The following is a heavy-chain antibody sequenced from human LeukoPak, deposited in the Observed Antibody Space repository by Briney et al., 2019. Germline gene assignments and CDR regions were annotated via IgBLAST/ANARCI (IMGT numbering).Heavy chain of an antibody. V-gene: IGHV1-2*02. J-gene: IGHJ4*02. D-gene: IGHD4-17*01. CDR2: INPNSGAT. CDR3: ARDLGLNDYGDYFFDY. CDR1: GYTFTGYY. Sequence: ASVKVSCKASGYTFTGYYMHWVRQAPGQGLEWMGWINPNSGATIYAQKFRDRVTLTRDTSITTAYMEVSSLRSDDTAVYYCARDLGLNDYGDYFFDYWGQGTLVTVSS.